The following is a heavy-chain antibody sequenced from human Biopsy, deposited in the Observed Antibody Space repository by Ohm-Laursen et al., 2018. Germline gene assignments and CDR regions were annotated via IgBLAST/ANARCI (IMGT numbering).Heavy chain of an antibody. CDR2: ISGSGVTK. CDR3: ATDGAGSYNEN. Sequence: LSLACAASGFTFGDYYMSWIRQAPGKGLEWLSYISGSGVTKMYADSVKGRFTVSRDNAKNSLYLEMNNLTVEDTAVYYCATDGAGSYNENWGQGTLVSVSS. CDR1: GFTFGDYY. D-gene: IGHD3-10*01. V-gene: IGHV3-11*01. J-gene: IGHJ4*02.